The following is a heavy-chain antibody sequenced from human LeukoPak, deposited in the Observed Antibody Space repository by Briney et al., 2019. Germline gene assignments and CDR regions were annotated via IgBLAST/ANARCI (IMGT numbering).Heavy chain of an antibody. CDR2: ISGSGGST. D-gene: IGHD3-9*01. Sequence: GGSLRLSCAASGFTFSSYAMSWVRQAPGKGLEWVSAISGSGGSTYYADSVKGRFTISRDNSKNTLYLQMNSLRAEDTAVYHCARTILRYFDWLPPGAFDIWGQGTMVTVSS. J-gene: IGHJ3*02. CDR1: GFTFSSYA. V-gene: IGHV3-23*01. CDR3: ARTILRYFDWLPPGAFDI.